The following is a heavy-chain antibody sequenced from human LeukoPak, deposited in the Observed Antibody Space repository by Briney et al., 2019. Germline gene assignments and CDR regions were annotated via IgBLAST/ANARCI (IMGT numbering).Heavy chain of an antibody. CDR2: ISSSSSYI. CDR1: GFTFNSYS. D-gene: IGHD3/OR15-3a*01. Sequence: GGSLRLSYAASGFTFNSYSMNWVRQAPGRGLEWVSSISSSSSYIYYADSVKGRFTISRDNAKNSLYLQMNSLRAEDTAVYYCARDRKGLGNWFDPWGQGTLVTVSS. J-gene: IGHJ5*02. V-gene: IGHV3-21*01. CDR3: ARDRKGLGNWFDP.